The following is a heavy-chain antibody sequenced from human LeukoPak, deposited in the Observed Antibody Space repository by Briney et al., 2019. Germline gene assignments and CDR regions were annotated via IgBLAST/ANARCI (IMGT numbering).Heavy chain of an antibody. J-gene: IGHJ3*02. CDR3: ARHGSGDRAHIDI. D-gene: IGHD3-10*01. V-gene: IGHV5-51*01. CDR1: GSSFSSYW. CDR2: IYPGYSDT. Sequence: GGSLKISCEGSGSSFSSYWIGWGRPLPGKGVEGVGIIYPGYSDTRYSPSFQGQVTISAHKSISTAYLQWSSLKASDTAMYYCARHGSGDRAHIDIWGQGTMVTVSS.